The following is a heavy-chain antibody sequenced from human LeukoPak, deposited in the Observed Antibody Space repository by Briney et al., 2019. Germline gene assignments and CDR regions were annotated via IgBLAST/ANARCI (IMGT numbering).Heavy chain of an antibody. Sequence: ASVKVSCKASGYTFTGYYMHWVRQAPGQGLEWMGWINPNSGGTNYAQKFQGWVTMTRDTSISTAYMELSRLRSDDTAVYYCARGATNYYYYGMDVWGQGTTVTVSS. J-gene: IGHJ6*02. CDR3: ARGATNYYYYGMDV. V-gene: IGHV1-2*04. CDR2: INPNSGGT. CDR1: GYTFTGYY.